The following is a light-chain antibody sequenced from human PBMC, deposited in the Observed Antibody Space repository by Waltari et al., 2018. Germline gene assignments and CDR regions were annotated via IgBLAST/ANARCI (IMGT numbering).Light chain of an antibody. V-gene: IGKV3-15*01. CDR1: QRVISN. CDR2: GAS. J-gene: IGKJ2*01. CDR3: QQYNNWPYT. Sequence: VVMTQSPATLSVSPGERATLSCRASQRVISNLAWYQQKPAQTPRPLIYGASTRATGIPGRFSGSGSGTEFTLTIYSLQSEDFAVYYCQQYNNWPYTFGQGTKLEIK.